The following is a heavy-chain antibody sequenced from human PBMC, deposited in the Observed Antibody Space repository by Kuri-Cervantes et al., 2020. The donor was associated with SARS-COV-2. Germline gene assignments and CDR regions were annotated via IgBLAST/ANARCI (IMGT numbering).Heavy chain of an antibody. D-gene: IGHD5-18*01. Sequence: GGSLRLSCAASGFTFDDFTMHWVRQFPGKGLEWVSLIGWDGDNIEYVDSVKGRFTISRDNSKNSLYLQMNSLRTEDTALYYCAKGGGGYKYGSNTLDYWGQGTLVTVSS. J-gene: IGHJ4*02. CDR1: GFTFDDFT. CDR2: IGWDGDNI. V-gene: IGHV3-43*01. CDR3: AKGGGGYKYGSNTLDY.